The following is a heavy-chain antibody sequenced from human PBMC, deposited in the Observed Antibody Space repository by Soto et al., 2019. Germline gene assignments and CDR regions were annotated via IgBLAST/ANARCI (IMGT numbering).Heavy chain of an antibody. CDR2: IIPIFGTA. V-gene: IGHV1-69*06. Sequence: SVKVSCKASGGTFSSYAISWVRQAPGQGLEWMGEIIPIFGTANYAQKFQGRVTITGNTSITTAYMELSSLRSEDTAVYYCAIREPVPGSRRGMNVWGQGTTVTVSS. CDR1: GGTFSSYA. CDR3: AIREPVPGSRRGMNV. J-gene: IGHJ6*02. D-gene: IGHD1-26*01.